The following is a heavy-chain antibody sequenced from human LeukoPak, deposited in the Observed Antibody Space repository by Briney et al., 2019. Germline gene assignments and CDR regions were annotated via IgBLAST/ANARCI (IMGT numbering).Heavy chain of an antibody. D-gene: IGHD6-13*01. J-gene: IGHJ5*02. CDR2: INPNSGGT. CDR3: ARESLAGSSSWYEVTWFDP. Sequence: GASVKVSCKTIGGRFKSYGFSWVRQAPGQGLEWMGWINPNSGGTNYAQKFQGRVTMTRDTSISTAYMELSRLRSDDTAVYYCARESLAGSSSWYEVTWFDPWGQGTLVTVSS. V-gene: IGHV1-2*02. CDR1: GGRFKSYG.